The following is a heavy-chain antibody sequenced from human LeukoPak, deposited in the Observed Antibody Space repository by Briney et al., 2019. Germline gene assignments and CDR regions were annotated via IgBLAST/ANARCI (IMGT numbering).Heavy chain of an antibody. CDR2: IFYSGST. CDR1: GGYISSYY. V-gene: IGHV4-59*01. Sequence: SETLSLTCTVSGGYISSYYWSWIRQPPGKGLEWLGYIFYSGSTSYNPSLNGRVTISIDTSKNQFSLKLTSVTDADTAVYYCARDDGGYDSWGQGTLVTVSS. CDR3: ARDDGGYDS. J-gene: IGHJ5*02. D-gene: IGHD3-3*01.